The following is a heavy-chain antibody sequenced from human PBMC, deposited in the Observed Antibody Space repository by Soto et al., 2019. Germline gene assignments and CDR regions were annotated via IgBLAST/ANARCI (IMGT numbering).Heavy chain of an antibody. D-gene: IGHD4-17*01. V-gene: IGHV3-33*01. CDR1: GFTFSTYG. Sequence: QVQLVESGGGVVQPGRSLRLSCAASGFTFSTYGMHWVRQAPGKGLEWVAVIWYAGSNKYYADSVKGRFTISRDNSKNTLYLQMNSLRAEDTAVYYCARGTVHFDYWGQGALVTVSS. J-gene: IGHJ4*02. CDR2: IWYAGSNK. CDR3: ARGTVHFDY.